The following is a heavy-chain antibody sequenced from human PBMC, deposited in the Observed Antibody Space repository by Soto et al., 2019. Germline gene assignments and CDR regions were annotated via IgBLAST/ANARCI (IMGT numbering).Heavy chain of an antibody. D-gene: IGHD6-19*01. V-gene: IGHV3-48*01. J-gene: IGHJ4*02. CDR2: ISSSSSTI. CDR1: GFTFSSYS. CDR3: ARGVAVAAYDY. Sequence: EVQLVESGGGLVQPGGSLRLSGAASGFTFSSYSMNWVRQAPGKGLEWVSYISSSSSTIYYADSVKGRFTISRDNAKNSLYLQMNSLRAEDTAVYYCARGVAVAAYDYWGQGTLVTVSS.